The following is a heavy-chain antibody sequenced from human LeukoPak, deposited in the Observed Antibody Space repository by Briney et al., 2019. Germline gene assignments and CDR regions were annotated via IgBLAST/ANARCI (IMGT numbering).Heavy chain of an antibody. D-gene: IGHD4-17*01. CDR1: GYSISSGYY. J-gene: IGHJ6*03. V-gene: IGHV4-38-2*02. CDR3: ARDAYGDYGGVGYYYMDV. CDR2: IYYRGST. Sequence: SETLSLTCTVSGYSISSGYYWGWIRQPPGRGLEWIASIYYRGSTHYNPSLASLKSRVTISGDTSKNQFSLKLSSVTAADTAVYYCARDAYGDYGGVGYYYMDVWGKGTTVTVSS.